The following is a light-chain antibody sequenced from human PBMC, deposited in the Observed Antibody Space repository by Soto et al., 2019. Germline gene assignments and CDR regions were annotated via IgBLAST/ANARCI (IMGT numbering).Light chain of an antibody. CDR3: HHYVGSPWA. CDR2: AAS. J-gene: IGKJ1*01. V-gene: IGKV3-20*01. Sequence: EIVLTQSPGTLSLSPGERATLSCRASQSVNRFLAWFQQKPGQVPRLLIYAASKRATGIPDRFSGSGSETDFTLTITRLEPEDFAVYYCHHYVGSPWAFGQGTKVENK. CDR1: QSVNRF.